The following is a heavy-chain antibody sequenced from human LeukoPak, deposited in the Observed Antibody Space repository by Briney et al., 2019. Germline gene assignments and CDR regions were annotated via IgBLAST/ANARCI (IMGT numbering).Heavy chain of an antibody. CDR1: GGTFSSYA. CDR3: ARDRMYYYDNSGYHDAFDI. CDR2: IIPIFGTA. D-gene: IGHD3-22*01. Sequence: SVKVSCKASGGTFSSYAISWVRQAPGQGLEWMGGIIPIFGTANYAQKFQGRVTITADESTSTAYMELSSLRSEDTAVYYCARDRMYYYDNSGYHDAFDIWGQGTMVTVSS. J-gene: IGHJ3*02. V-gene: IGHV1-69*01.